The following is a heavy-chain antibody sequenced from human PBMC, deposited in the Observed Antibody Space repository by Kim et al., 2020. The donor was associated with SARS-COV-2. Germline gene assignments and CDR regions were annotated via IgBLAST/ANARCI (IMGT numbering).Heavy chain of an antibody. D-gene: IGHD4-17*01. CDR3: ARDYRLTTVTTGFDYYYGMDV. J-gene: IGHJ6*02. V-gene: IGHV3-21*01. CDR2: ISSSSSYI. Sequence: GGSLRLSFAASGFTFSSYSMNWVRQAPGKGLEWVSSISSSSSYIYYADSVKGRFTISRDNAKNSLYLQMNSLRAEDTAVYYCARDYRLTTVTTGFDYYYGMDVWGQGTTVTVSS. CDR1: GFTFSSYS.